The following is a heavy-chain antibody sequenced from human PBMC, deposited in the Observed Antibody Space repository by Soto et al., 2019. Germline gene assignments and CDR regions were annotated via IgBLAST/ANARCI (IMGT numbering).Heavy chain of an antibody. D-gene: IGHD3-22*01. V-gene: IGHV4-30-4*01. J-gene: IGHJ3*02. CDR3: AREGVVVKDAFDI. CDR1: GGSISSGDYY. CDR2: IYYSGST. Sequence: QVQLQESGPGLVKPSQTLSLTCTVSGGSISSGDYYWSWIRQPPGKGLEWIGYIYYSGSTYYNPSLRSRVTISVDTSKNHFSLKLSSVTAADTAVYYCAREGVVVKDAFDIWGQGTMVTVSS.